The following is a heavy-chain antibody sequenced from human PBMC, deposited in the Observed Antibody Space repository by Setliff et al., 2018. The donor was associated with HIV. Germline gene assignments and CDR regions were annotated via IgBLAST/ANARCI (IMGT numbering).Heavy chain of an antibody. CDR1: GASISSGNYY. J-gene: IGHJ4*02. CDR2: IYTSGST. V-gene: IGHV4-61*02. CDR3: ARDLPDSSGYQFDY. Sequence: PSETLSLTCTVSGASISSGNYYWSWIRQPAGKGLEWIGRIYTSGSTNYNPSLKSRVTISLDTSKNQFSLKLSSVTAADTAVYYCARDLPDSSGYQFDYWGQGTLVTVSS. D-gene: IGHD3-22*01.